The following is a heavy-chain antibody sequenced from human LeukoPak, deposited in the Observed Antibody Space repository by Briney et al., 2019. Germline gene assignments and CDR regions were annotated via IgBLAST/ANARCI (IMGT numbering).Heavy chain of an antibody. CDR3: ARGTGLLWFGELLVYGMDV. Sequence: SETLSLTCTVSGGSISSYYWSWIRQPPGKGLEWIGYIYYSGSTNYNPSLKSRVTISVDTFKNQFSLKLSSVTAADTAVYYCARGTGLLWFGELLVYGMDVWGKGTTVTVSS. V-gene: IGHV4-59*01. J-gene: IGHJ6*04. CDR1: GGSISSYY. D-gene: IGHD3-10*01. CDR2: IYYSGST.